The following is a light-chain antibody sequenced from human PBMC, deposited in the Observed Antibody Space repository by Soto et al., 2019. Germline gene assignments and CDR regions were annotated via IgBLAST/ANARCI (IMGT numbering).Light chain of an antibody. CDR2: QAS. Sequence: DIQMTQSPSTLSASVGDRVTITCRASQSISSWLAWYQQKPGRATKLLIYQASSSEIGVPSRFSGSGSGTEFTLTISSLQPDDFAPYYCQYYKESSTFGQGTRLEIK. V-gene: IGKV1-5*03. CDR1: QSISSW. CDR3: QYYKESST. J-gene: IGKJ1*01.